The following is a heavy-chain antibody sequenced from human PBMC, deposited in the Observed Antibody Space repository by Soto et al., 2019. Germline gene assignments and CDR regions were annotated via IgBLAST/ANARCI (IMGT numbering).Heavy chain of an antibody. CDR3: ARRIVVVPAANRNWFDP. Sequence: PSETLSLTCTVSGGSISSGGYYWSWIRQHPGKGLEWIGYIYYSGSTYYNPSLKSRVTISVDTSKNQFSLKLSSVTAADTAVYYCARRIVVVPAANRNWFDPWGQGTLVTVSS. CDR1: GGSISSGGYY. D-gene: IGHD2-2*01. V-gene: IGHV4-31*03. J-gene: IGHJ5*02. CDR2: IYYSGST.